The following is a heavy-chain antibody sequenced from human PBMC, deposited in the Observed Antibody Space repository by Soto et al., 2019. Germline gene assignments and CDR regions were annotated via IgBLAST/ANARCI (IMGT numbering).Heavy chain of an antibody. V-gene: IGHV1-69*02. CDR1: GGTFRNYP. CDR3: ARGPLVVLTSFDS. CDR2: IFPLSDIP. Sequence: QVQLVQSGTEVKKPGSSVKVSCKASGGTFRNYPINWVRQAPGQVLEGMGSIFPLSDIPDYAQKFQARLTISPGKSTIPAHMEFSSLPSPDTAMYFCARGPLVVLTSFDSWRQGTLVTVSS. J-gene: IGHJ4*02.